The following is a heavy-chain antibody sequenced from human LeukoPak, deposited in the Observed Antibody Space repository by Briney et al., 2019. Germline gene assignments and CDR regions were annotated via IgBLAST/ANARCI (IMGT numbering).Heavy chain of an antibody. D-gene: IGHD1-26*01. J-gene: IGHJ4*02. Sequence: GGSLRLSCAASGFIFSTYNMHWVRQAPRKGLEWVSSINSHSNSMYYGDSVKGRFIISRDNAKNLVSLQMNNLRVDDTAVYYCGKHDSASDYWGQGTLVTVSS. CDR2: INSHSNSM. V-gene: IGHV3-21*01. CDR1: GFIFSTYN. CDR3: GKHDSASDY.